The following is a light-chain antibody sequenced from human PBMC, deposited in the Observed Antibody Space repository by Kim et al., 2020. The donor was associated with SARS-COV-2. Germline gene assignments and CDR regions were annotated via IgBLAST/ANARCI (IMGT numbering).Light chain of an antibody. CDR3: QAWDSSTAV. V-gene: IGLV3-1*01. CDR2: QDS. Sequence: SVSPGQTASITCSGDKLGDKNASGYQQKPGQPPVLVIYQDSKRPSGIPERFSGSNSGNTATLTISGTQAMDEADYYCQAWDSSTAVFGGGTKLTVL. CDR1: KLGDKN. J-gene: IGLJ3*02.